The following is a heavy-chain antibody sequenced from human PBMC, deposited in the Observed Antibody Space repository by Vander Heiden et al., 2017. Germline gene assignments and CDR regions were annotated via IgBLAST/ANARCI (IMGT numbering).Heavy chain of an antibody. Sequence: VAVIWYDGSNKYYADSVKGRFTISRDNSKNTLYLQMNSLRAEDTAVYYCAREGSSSWRYYYYYGIDVWGQGTTVTVSS. V-gene: IGHV3-33*01. CDR3: AREGSSSWRYYYYYGIDV. J-gene: IGHJ6*02. CDR2: IWYDGSNK. D-gene: IGHD6-13*01.